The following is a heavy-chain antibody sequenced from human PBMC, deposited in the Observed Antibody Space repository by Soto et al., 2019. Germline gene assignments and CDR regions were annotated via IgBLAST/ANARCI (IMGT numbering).Heavy chain of an antibody. CDR3: ARDAYYDFWSGYYTGGGAFDI. D-gene: IGHD3-3*01. CDR1: GYTFTSYG. CDR2: ISAYNGNT. J-gene: IGHJ3*02. Sequence: ASVKVSCKASGYTFTSYGISWVRQAPGQGLEWMGWISAYNGNTNYAQKLQGRVTMTTDTSTSTAYMELRSLRSDDTAVYYCARDAYYDFWSGYYTGGGAFDIWGQGTMVTVSS. V-gene: IGHV1-18*01.